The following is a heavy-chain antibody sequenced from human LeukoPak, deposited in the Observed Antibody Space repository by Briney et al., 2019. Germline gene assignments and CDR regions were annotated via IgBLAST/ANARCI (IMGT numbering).Heavy chain of an antibody. D-gene: IGHD3-10*02. CDR2: ISGSGGST. CDR1: GFTFSSYA. Sequence: GGSLRLSCAASGFTFSSYAMTWIRQAPGKGLEWVSSISGSGGSTYYADSVKGRLTISRDNAKNSLYLQMNSLRAEDTAVYYCAELGITMIGGVWGKGTTVTISS. V-gene: IGHV3-23*01. CDR3: AELGITMIGGV. J-gene: IGHJ6*04.